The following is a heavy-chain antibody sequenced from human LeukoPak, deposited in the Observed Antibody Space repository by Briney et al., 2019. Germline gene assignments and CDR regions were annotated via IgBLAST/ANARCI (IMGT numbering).Heavy chain of an antibody. Sequence: AGGTLRLSCAASGFTFSSYGMSWVRQAPGKGLEWVSAISGSGGSTYYADSVKGRFTISRDNSKNTLYLQMNSLRAEDTAVYYCAKSPLMVKGYYFDYWGQGTLVTVSS. CDR2: ISGSGGST. V-gene: IGHV3-23*01. D-gene: IGHD2-8*01. CDR3: AKSPLMVKGYYFDY. CDR1: GFTFSSYG. J-gene: IGHJ4*02.